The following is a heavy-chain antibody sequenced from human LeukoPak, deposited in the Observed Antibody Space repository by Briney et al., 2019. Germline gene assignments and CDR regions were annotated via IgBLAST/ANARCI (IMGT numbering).Heavy chain of an antibody. D-gene: IGHD1-26*01. V-gene: IGHV4-34*01. Sequence: SETLSLTCAVYGGSFSGYYWSWIRQPPGKGLEWIGEINHSGSTYYNPSLKSRVTISVDTSKNQFSLKLSSVTAADTAVYYCARVKWELLVYWGQGTLVTVSS. J-gene: IGHJ4*02. CDR3: ARVKWELLVY. CDR1: GGSFSGYY. CDR2: INHSGST.